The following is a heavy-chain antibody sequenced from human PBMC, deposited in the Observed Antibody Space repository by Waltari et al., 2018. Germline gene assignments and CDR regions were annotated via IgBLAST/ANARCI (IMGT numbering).Heavy chain of an antibody. D-gene: IGHD5-18*01. J-gene: IGHJ4*02. V-gene: IGHV4-4*08. Sequence: QVQLQESGPGLLKPSETLSLTCRVSGASMRSYYWSWIRQPPEKGLEWIGYLYTTGSTNYNPSLESRVSISLDTSKNQFSLNLYSVIAADTAVYYCARRELDSYGGYYFDYWGQGVLVTVSS. CDR3: ARRELDSYGGYYFDY. CDR1: GASMRSYY. CDR2: LYTTGST.